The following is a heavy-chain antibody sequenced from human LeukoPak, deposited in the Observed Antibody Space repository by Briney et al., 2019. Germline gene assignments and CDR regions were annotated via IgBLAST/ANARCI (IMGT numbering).Heavy chain of an antibody. J-gene: IGHJ4*02. CDR3: ARASGYDFWSGYYMFDY. D-gene: IGHD3-3*01. Sequence: GGSLRLSCAASGFTFSSYSMNWVRQAPGKGLEWVSYISSSSSTIYYADSVKGRFTISRDNAKNSLYLQMNSLRAEDTAVYYCARASGYDFWSGYYMFDYWGQGTLVTVSS. V-gene: IGHV3-48*01. CDR2: ISSSSSTI. CDR1: GFTFSSYS.